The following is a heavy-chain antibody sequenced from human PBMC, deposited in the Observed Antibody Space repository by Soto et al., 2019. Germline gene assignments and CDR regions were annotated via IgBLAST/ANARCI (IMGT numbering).Heavy chain of an antibody. CDR3: AREDTTLVGNAFDV. J-gene: IGHJ3*01. CDR2: TWYDGSNK. CDR1: GFNFSSYG. V-gene: IGHV3-33*01. Sequence: GGSLRLSCAASGFNFSSYGMHWVRQAPGKGLEWVAVTWYDGSNKYYADSVKGRFTISRDNSKNTLFLQMNSLRDEDTAAYYCAREDTTLVGNAFDVWGQGTTVTVSS. D-gene: IGHD5-18*01.